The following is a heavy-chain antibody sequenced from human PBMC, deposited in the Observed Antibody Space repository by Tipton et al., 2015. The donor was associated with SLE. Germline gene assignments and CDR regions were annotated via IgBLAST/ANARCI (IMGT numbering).Heavy chain of an antibody. D-gene: IGHD3-16*01. CDR3: AKTFGMIDPFDY. CDR1: GFTFSNAW. V-gene: IGHV3-7*03. CDR2: IKEDGSET. Sequence: GSLRLSCVASGFTFSNAWMSWVRQAPGKGLEWVAHIKEDGSETYSVDSVKGRFTISRDNSKNTLFLQMHSLRGEDTAIYYCAKTFGMIDPFDYWGQGTLVTVSS. J-gene: IGHJ4*02.